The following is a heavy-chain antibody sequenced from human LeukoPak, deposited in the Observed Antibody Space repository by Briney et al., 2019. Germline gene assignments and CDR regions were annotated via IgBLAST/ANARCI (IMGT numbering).Heavy chain of an antibody. D-gene: IGHD1-1*01. V-gene: IGHV4-4*07. Sequence: SETLSLTCTVSGASITNYYWSWIRQSAGKGLEWIGRIYPSGSTHSNPSLKSRVSMSLDTSKNQFSLGLSSVTAADTAVYYCARVRPNWNDGTFDYWGQGTLVTVSS. CDR3: ARVRPNWNDGTFDY. J-gene: IGHJ4*02. CDR2: IYPSGST. CDR1: GASITNYY.